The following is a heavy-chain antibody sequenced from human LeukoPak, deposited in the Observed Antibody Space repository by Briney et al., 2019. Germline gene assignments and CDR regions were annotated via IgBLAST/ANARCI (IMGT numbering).Heavy chain of an antibody. Sequence: ASVKVSCKASGGTFSSYAISWVRQAPGQGLEWMGGIIPIIGTANYAQKFQGRVTITADESTSTAYMELSSLRSEDTAVYYCARVPGAARLRYYFDYWGQGTLVTVSS. J-gene: IGHJ4*02. CDR3: ARVPGAARLRYYFDY. CDR2: IIPIIGTA. V-gene: IGHV1-69*13. D-gene: IGHD6-6*01. CDR1: GGTFSSYA.